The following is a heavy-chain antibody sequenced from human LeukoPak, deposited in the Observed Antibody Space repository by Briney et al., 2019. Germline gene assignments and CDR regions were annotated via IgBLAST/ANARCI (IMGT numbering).Heavy chain of an antibody. CDR2: IYYSGTT. CDR1: GGFISPYY. Sequence: SETLSLTCTVSGGFISPYYWSWIRRSPGKELEWIGCIYYSGTTNYNPSLKSRVTISADTSKSQFSLKLTSVTAADTAVYYCARASMRGYFDPWGQGTLVTVSS. J-gene: IGHJ5*02. D-gene: IGHD2-2*01. CDR3: ARASMRGYFDP. V-gene: IGHV4-59*01.